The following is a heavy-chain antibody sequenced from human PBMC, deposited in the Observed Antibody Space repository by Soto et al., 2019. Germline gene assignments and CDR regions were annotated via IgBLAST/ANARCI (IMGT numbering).Heavy chain of an antibody. CDR2: SSGSGART. CDR3: AKSPYGSGSYSAADY. D-gene: IGHD3-10*01. Sequence: GGSLRLCCAASGFALSSYGMSWVRKAQGKGLEGVSGSSGSGARTYYAASVKGRFTISRDNSKNTLYLQMNSLRAGDTAVYSCAKSPYGSGSYSAADYWGQGTLVTVSS. CDR1: GFALSSYG. J-gene: IGHJ4*02. V-gene: IGHV3-23*01.